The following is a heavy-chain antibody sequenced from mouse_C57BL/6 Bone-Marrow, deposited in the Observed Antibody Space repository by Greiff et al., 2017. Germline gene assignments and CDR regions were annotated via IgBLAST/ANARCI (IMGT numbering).Heavy chain of an antibody. D-gene: IGHD2-4*01. CDR2: IWRGGST. CDR1: GFSLTSYG. Sequence: QVHVKQSGPGLVQPSQSLSITCTVSGFSLTSYGVHWVRQSPGKGLEWLGVIWRGGSTDYNAAFISRLSISKDNSKSQVFFKMNSLQADDTAIYYCARYDYDGAYWGQGTLVTVSA. J-gene: IGHJ3*01. V-gene: IGHV2-2*01. CDR3: ARYDYDGAY.